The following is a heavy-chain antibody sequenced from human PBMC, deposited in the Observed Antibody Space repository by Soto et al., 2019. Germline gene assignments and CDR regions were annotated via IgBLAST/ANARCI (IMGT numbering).Heavy chain of an antibody. CDR2: IYPSGAA. D-gene: IGHD2-21*02. CDR3: ARVGPYCGGDCYSPPP. J-gene: IGHJ5*02. V-gene: IGHV4-30-2*01. Sequence: PSETLSLTCGISGDSISSRGYTWTWIRQPPGKGLEWIGYIYPSGAAYYNPSLKSRVTISLETSKNRFSLNVKSATAADTAVYYCARVGPYCGGDCYSPPPWGQGTLVTVSS. CDR1: GDSISSRGYT.